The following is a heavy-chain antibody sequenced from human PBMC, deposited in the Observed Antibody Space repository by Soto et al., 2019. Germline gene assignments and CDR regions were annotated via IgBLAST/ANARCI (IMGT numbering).Heavy chain of an antibody. D-gene: IGHD2-15*01. CDR3: ASGMVVAATHYYYGMDV. V-gene: IGHV3-33*01. CDR2: IWYDGSNK. J-gene: IGHJ6*02. Sequence: GGSLRLSCAASGFTFSSYGMHWVRQSPGKGLEWVAVIWYDGSNKYYADSVKGRFTISRDNSKNTLYLQMNSLRAEDTAVYYCASGMVVAATHYYYGMDVWGQGTTVTVSS. CDR1: GFTFSSYG.